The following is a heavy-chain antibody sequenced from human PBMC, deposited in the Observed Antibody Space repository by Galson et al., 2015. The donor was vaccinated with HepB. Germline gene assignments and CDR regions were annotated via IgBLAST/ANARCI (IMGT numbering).Heavy chain of an antibody. Sequence: SLRLSCAASGFTFSSYAMHWVRQAPGKGLEWVAVISYDGSNKYYADSVKGRFTISRDNSKNTLYLQMNSLRAEDTAVYYCARDRIKVTRFMTTVTTSNWFDPWGQGTLVTVSS. CDR2: ISYDGSNK. CDR3: ARDRIKVTRFMTTVTTSNWFDP. J-gene: IGHJ5*02. CDR1: GFTFSSYA. V-gene: IGHV3-30-3*01. D-gene: IGHD4-17*01.